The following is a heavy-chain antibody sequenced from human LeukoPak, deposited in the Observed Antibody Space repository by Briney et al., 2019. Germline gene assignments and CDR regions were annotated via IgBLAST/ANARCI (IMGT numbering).Heavy chain of an antibody. D-gene: IGHD3-10*01. CDR2: ITHSGST. CDR3: ARGPRITMVRGVIIPNWFDP. J-gene: IGHJ5*02. Sequence: PSQTLSLTCAVYGGSFSGYYWSSISQPPGKGLEWIGEITHSGSTNYKPSLKSRVTISVDTSKNQFCLELSSVTAADTAVYYCARGPRITMVRGVIIPNWFDPWGQGTLVTVCS. V-gene: IGHV4-34*01. CDR1: GGSFSGYY.